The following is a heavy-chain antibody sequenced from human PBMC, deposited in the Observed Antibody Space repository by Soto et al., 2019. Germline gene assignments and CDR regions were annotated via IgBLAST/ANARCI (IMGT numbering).Heavy chain of an antibody. Sequence: ASVKVSCKASGYTFTDYYIHWVRQAPGQGLECMGWINPNSGDTISAQKFQGRVTMTRDTSITTVYMEVSRLRSDDTAVYYCARSVSFITPRPDYCGQGTLVTVSS. D-gene: IGHD1-20*01. J-gene: IGHJ4*02. CDR2: INPNSGDT. CDR3: ARSVSFITPRPDY. V-gene: IGHV1-2*02. CDR1: GYTFTDYY.